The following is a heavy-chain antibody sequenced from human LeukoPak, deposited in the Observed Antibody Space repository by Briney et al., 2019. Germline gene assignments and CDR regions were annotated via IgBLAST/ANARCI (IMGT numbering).Heavy chain of an antibody. CDR3: ARVGVPAARRGWFDP. CDR1: GFTFSSYE. D-gene: IGHD2-2*01. J-gene: IGHJ5*02. CDR2: ISSSGSTI. V-gene: IGHV3-48*03. Sequence: GGSLRLSCAASGFTFSSYEMNWVRQAPGKGLEWVSYISSSGSTICYADSVKGRFTISRDNAKNSLYLQMNSLRAEDTAVYYCARVGVPAARRGWFDPWGQGTLVTVSS.